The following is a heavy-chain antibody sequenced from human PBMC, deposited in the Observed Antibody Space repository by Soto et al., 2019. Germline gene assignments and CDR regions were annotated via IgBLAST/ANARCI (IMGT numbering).Heavy chain of an antibody. Sequence: QEQLVQSGAEVKKPGASVKVSCKTSGYTFSDYDLNWVRQATGQGLEWIGWMNPNSGETGYEQKLQGRVTMTRSVSLTTASLELSSLRSEDTAVYYCARVAVAARPRWYNWFDPWGQGTLVTVSS. V-gene: IGHV1-8*02. D-gene: IGHD2-15*01. CDR3: ARVAVAARPRWYNWFDP. J-gene: IGHJ5*02. CDR2: MNPNSGET. CDR1: GYTFSDYD.